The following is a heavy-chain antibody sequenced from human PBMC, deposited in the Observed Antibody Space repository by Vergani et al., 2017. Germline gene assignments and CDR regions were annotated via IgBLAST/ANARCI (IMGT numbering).Heavy chain of an antibody. V-gene: IGHV3-48*01. CDR1: GFTFSSYS. CDR3: AREILTGYYTGSSWFDP. CDR2: ISSSSSTI. Sequence: EVQLVESGGGLVQPGGSLRLSCAASGFTFSSYSMNWVRQAPGKGLEWVSYISSSSSTIYYADSVKGRFTISRENAKNSLYLQMNSLRAEDTAVYYCAREILTGYYTGSSWFDPWGQGTLVTVSS. J-gene: IGHJ5*02. D-gene: IGHD3-9*01.